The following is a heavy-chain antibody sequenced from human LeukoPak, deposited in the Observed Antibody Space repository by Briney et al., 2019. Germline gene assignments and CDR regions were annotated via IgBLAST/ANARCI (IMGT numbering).Heavy chain of an antibody. J-gene: IGHJ4*02. V-gene: IGHV4-59*01. D-gene: IGHD3-22*01. CDR2: IYYSGST. CDR1: GGSISSYY. Sequence: PSETLSLTCTVSGGSISSYYWSWIRQPPGKGLEWIGYIYYSGSTNYNPSLKSRATISVDTSRNQFSLRLSSVTAADTAVYYCASSISFDSSSYHYWGQGTLVTVSS. CDR3: ASSISFDSSSYHY.